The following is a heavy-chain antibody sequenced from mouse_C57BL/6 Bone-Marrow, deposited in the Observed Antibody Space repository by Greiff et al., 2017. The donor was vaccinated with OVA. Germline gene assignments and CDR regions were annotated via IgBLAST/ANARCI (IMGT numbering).Heavy chain of an antibody. Sequence: QVQLQQPGAELVRPGASVKLSCKASGYTFTSYWMQWVKQRPRQGLEWIGNIDPSDSFTHYNQKFKGKATLTVDKSSSTAYMQLSSLTSEDSAVYYCAREGLGSPPGWGKVTLVTVSA. V-gene: IGHV1-50*01. J-gene: IGHJ3*01. CDR2: IDPSDSFT. D-gene: IGHD4-1*01. CDR3: AREGLGSPPG. CDR1: GYTFTSYW.